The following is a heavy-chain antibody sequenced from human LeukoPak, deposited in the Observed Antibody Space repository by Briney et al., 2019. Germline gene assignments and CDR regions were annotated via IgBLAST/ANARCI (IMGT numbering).Heavy chain of an antibody. D-gene: IGHD5-12*01. J-gene: IGHJ4*02. CDR2: IIPIFGTA. CDR1: GGTFSSYA. V-gene: IGHV1-69*01. CDR3: ARWDGWLRFDY. Sequence: ASVTVSCKASGGTFSSYAISWVRQAPGQGLEWMGGIIPIFGTANYAQKFQGRVTITADESTSTAYMELSSLRSEDTAVYYCARWDGWLRFDYWGQGTLVTVSS.